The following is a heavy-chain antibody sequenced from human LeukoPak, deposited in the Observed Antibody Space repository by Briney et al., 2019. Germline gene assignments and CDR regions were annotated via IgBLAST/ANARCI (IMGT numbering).Heavy chain of an antibody. CDR2: IRYDGSNK. CDR1: GFTFSSYD. Sequence: HPGGSLRLSCAASGFTFSSYDIHWVRQAPGKGLEWVAFIRYDGSNKYYADSVRGRFTISRDNSKNTLYLQMNSLRAEDTAVYYCARLREIPVFGVVTKSTSYFDYWGQGTLVTVSS. CDR3: ARLREIPVFGVVTKSTSYFDY. V-gene: IGHV3-30*02. J-gene: IGHJ4*02. D-gene: IGHD3-3*01.